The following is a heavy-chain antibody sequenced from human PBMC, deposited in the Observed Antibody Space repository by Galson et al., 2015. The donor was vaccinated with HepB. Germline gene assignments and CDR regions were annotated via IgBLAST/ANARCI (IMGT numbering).Heavy chain of an antibody. CDR3: ARDLWYSGSLYGNDYYYGMDV. D-gene: IGHD1-26*01. CDR1: GGSVSSGSYY. CDR2: IYYSGST. J-gene: IGHJ6*02. V-gene: IGHV4-61*01. Sequence: ETLSLTCTVSGGSVSSGSYYWSWIRQPPGKGLEWIGYIYYSGSTNYNPSLKSRVTISVDTSKNQFSLKLNYVTAADTAVYYCARDLWYSGSLYGNDYYYGMDVWGQGTPVTVSS.